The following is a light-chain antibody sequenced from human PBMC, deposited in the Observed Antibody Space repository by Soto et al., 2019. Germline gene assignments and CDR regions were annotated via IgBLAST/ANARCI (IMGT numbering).Light chain of an antibody. Sequence: DIQMTQSPSSLSASVGDRVTITCRASQGISNYLAWYQQKPGKVPKLRIYAASTLQSGVPSRFSGSGSGTDFTLTISSLQPEDVATYYCQTYNSALPLTFGGGTKVEIK. CDR3: QTYNSALPLT. CDR1: QGISNY. CDR2: AAS. V-gene: IGKV1-27*01. J-gene: IGKJ4*01.